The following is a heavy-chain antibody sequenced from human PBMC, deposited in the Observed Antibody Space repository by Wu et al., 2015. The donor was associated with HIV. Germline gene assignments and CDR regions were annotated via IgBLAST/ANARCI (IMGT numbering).Heavy chain of an antibody. J-gene: IGHJ4*02. V-gene: IGHV1-2*02. CDR2: INANRGGT. Sequence: QVQLLQSGAEVKKPGASVLVSCKASGYTFIDYYIYWVRQAPGQGLEWLGWINANRGGTKYARKFQGRVTLTRDTAVTTAYLELNSLRSDDTAVYYCARLQSLHGLYSNADYWGQGTLVTVSS. CDR3: ARLQSLHGLYSNADY. D-gene: IGHD3-10*01. CDR1: GYTFIDYY.